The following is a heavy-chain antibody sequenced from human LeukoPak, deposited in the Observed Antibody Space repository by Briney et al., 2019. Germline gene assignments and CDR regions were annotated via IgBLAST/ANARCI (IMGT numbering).Heavy chain of an antibody. V-gene: IGHV4-34*01. Sequence: SETLSLTCAVYGGSFSGYYLSWIRQPPGKGLEWIGEINHSGSTNYNPSLKSRVTISVDTSKNQFSLKLSSVTAAYTAVYYCARAGASAFWGQGTLVTVSA. CDR3: ARAGASAF. CDR2: INHSGST. CDR1: GGSFSGYY. D-gene: IGHD1-26*01. J-gene: IGHJ4*02.